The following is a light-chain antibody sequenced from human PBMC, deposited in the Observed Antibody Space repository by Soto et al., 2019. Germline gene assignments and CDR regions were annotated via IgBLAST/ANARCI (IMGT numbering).Light chain of an antibody. CDR1: SSDVGGYNY. V-gene: IGLV2-14*01. J-gene: IGLJ1*01. CDR2: ADS. Sequence: QSALTQTASVSGSPGQSITISCTGTSSDVGGYNYVSWYQQHPGKAPKLLIYADSNRPSGVSDRFSASKSGNSASLTISGLQGEDEADYYCSSYTSSLSAYIFGAGTKLTVL. CDR3: SSYTSSLSAYI.